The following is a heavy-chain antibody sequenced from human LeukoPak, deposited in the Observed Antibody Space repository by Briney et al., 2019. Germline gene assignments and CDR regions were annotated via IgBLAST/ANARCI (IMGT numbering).Heavy chain of an antibody. CDR3: ARVNRARPRITIFDY. J-gene: IGHJ4*02. CDR1: GGSISSGGYY. CDR2: IYYSGST. Sequence: SETLSLTCTVSGGSISSGGYYWSWIRQHPGKGLEWIGYIYYSGSTYYNPSLESRVTISVDTSKNQFSLKLSSVTAADTAVYYCARVNRARPRITIFDYWGQGTLVTVSS. V-gene: IGHV4-31*03. D-gene: IGHD3-9*01.